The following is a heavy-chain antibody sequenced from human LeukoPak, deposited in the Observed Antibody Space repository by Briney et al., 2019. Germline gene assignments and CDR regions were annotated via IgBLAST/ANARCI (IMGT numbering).Heavy chain of an antibody. V-gene: IGHV4-59*01. D-gene: IGHD1-26*01. Sequence: SETLSLTCTVSGGSISSYYWSWVRPPPGKGLEWIGYIYYSGSTNYNPSLKSRVTISVDTSKNQFSLKLSSVTAADTAVYYCACGGELLNSWGQGTLVTVSS. CDR2: IYYSGST. J-gene: IGHJ4*02. CDR1: GGSISSYY. CDR3: ACGGELLNS.